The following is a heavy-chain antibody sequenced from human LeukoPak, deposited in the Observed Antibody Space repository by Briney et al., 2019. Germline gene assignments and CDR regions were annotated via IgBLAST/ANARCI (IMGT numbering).Heavy chain of an antibody. CDR2: IYYSGST. CDR1: GGSITSSSYY. J-gene: IGHJ4*02. V-gene: IGHV4-39*01. CDR3: ARGHCFGGDCYFEY. Sequence: NASETLSLTCTVSGGSITSSSYYWGWIRQPPGKGLEWIGSIYYSGSTYYNPSLKSRVTISVDTSKNQFSLKLSSVTAADTAVHYCARGHCFGGDCYFEYWGPGTLVTVSS. D-gene: IGHD2-21*02.